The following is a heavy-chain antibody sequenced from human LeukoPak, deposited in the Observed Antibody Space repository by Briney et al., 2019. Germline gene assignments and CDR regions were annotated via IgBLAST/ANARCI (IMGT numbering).Heavy chain of an antibody. CDR1: GGSISSYY. J-gene: IGHJ5*02. CDR3: VRHTRYFDWAHSSHHNWFDP. CDR2: IYYSGST. Sequence: SETLSLTCAVSGGSISSYYWSWIRQPPGKGLEWIGYIYYSGSTNHNPSLKSRVTISVDTSKNQFSLKLSSVTAADTAVYYCVRHTRYFDWAHSSHHNWFDPWGQGTLVTVSS. V-gene: IGHV4-59*08. D-gene: IGHD3-9*01.